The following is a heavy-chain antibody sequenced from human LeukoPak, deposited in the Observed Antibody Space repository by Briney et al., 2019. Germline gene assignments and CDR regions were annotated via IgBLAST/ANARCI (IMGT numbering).Heavy chain of an antibody. CDR3: ARLPFVVVTAPSNRDY. D-gene: IGHD2-21*02. CDR1: GYTFTSYA. Sequence: ASVKVSCKASGYTFTSYAMNWVRQAPGQGLEWMGWINTNTGNPTYAQGFTGRFVFSLDTSVSTAYLQISSLKAEDTAVYYCARLPFVVVTAPSNRDYWGQGTLVTVSS. V-gene: IGHV7-4-1*02. J-gene: IGHJ4*02. CDR2: INTNTGNP.